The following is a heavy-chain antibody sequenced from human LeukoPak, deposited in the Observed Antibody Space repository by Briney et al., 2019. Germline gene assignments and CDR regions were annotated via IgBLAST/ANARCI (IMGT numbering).Heavy chain of an antibody. V-gene: IGHV4-39*01. Sequence: PSETLSLTCTVSGASIDSANYYWGWIRQPPGKGLEWIGSIYFSGSAYYKSSLMSRVTISLDTSKNQFSLKLSSVTAADTAVYYCARLNFAYDTSGYLDYWGQGTLLTASS. CDR3: ARLNFAYDTSGYLDY. D-gene: IGHD3-22*01. J-gene: IGHJ4*02. CDR1: GASIDSANYY. CDR2: IYFSGSA.